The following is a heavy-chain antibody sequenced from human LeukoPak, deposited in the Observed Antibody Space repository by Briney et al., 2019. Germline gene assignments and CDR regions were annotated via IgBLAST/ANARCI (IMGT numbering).Heavy chain of an antibody. J-gene: IGHJ4*02. CDR1: GYTFTSYD. V-gene: IGHV1-18*01. D-gene: IGHD2-15*01. CDR3: ARDQEGSLGYCSGGSCYEFDY. CDR2: ISAYNGNT. Sequence: ASVKVSCKASGYTFTSYDINWVRQATGQGLEWMGWISAYNGNTNYAQNLQGRVTMTTDTSTSTAYMELRSLRSDDTAMYYCARDQEGSLGYCSGGSCYEFDYWGQGTLVTVSS.